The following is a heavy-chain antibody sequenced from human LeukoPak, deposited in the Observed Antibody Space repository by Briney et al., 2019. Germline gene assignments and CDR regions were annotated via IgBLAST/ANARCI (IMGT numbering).Heavy chain of an antibody. CDR3: ARHIAAAGPDYGMDV. CDR1: GGSFSSYY. CDR2: IYYSGST. V-gene: IGHV4-39*01. Sequence: SETLSLTCAVYGGSFSSYYWGWIRQPPGKGLEWIGSIYYSGSTYYNPSLKSRVTISVDTSKNQFSLKLSSVTAADTAVYYCARHIAAAGPDYGMDVWGQGTTVTVSS. D-gene: IGHD6-13*01. J-gene: IGHJ6*02.